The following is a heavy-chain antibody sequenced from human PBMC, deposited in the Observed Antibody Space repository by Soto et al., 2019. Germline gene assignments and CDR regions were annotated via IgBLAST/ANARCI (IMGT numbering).Heavy chain of an antibody. CDR1: GYSFTSYW. D-gene: IGHD5-12*01. V-gene: IGHV5-51*01. CDR2: IYPGDSDT. CDR3: SRPGDGYNFAWFDP. J-gene: IGHJ5*02. Sequence: GESLKISWKCSGYSFTSYWIGWVRQMPGKGLEWMGIIYPGDSDTRYSPSFQGQVTISADKSISAAYPESSSLKVSDTAMYYCSRPGDGYNFAWFDPWGQGALVTVSS.